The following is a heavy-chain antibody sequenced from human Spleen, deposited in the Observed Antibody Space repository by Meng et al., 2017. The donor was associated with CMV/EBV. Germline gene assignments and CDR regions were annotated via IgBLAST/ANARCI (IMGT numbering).Heavy chain of an antibody. CDR3: ARAPAGGFWSAYYRDYFYYGMDV. Sequence: ASVKVSCKASGYTFSSYGISWVRQAPGQGLEWMGWISGYNGNTNYAQTLQGRATMTTDTSTSTAYMELRSLRSDDTAVYYCARAPAGGFWSAYYRDYFYYGMDVWGQGTAVTVSS. D-gene: IGHD3-3*01. V-gene: IGHV1-18*01. J-gene: IGHJ6*02. CDR2: ISGYNGNT. CDR1: GYTFSSYG.